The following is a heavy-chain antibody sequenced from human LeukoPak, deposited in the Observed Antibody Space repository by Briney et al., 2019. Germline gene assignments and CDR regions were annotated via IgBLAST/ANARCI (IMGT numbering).Heavy chain of an antibody. CDR3: ARDHVVVVAAGFYYYYGMDV. D-gene: IGHD2-15*01. CDR2: ISAYNGNT. Sequence: ASVKVSCKASGYTFTSYGISWVRQAPGQGLEWMGWISAYNGNTNYAQKLQGRVTMTTDTSTSTAYMELRSLRSDDTAVYYCARDHVVVVAAGFYYYYGMDVWGQGTTVTVSS. V-gene: IGHV1-18*01. J-gene: IGHJ6*02. CDR1: GYTFTSYG.